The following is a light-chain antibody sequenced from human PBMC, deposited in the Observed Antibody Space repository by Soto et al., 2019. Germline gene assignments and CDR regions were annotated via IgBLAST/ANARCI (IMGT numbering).Light chain of an antibody. Sequence: EIGLTQSPATLSLSPGERATLSCRASPSVTNYLAWYQQKPGQAPRLVIYGAFNRATGIPARFSGSGSGTDFTLTIGSLEPEDFAVYYCQQRNIWPPVTFGQGTRLEL. V-gene: IGKV3-11*01. CDR2: GAF. J-gene: IGKJ5*01. CDR3: QQRNIWPPVT. CDR1: PSVTNY.